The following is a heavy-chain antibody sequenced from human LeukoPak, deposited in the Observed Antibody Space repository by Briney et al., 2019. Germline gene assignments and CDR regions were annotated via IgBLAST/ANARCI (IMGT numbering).Heavy chain of an antibody. CDR3: TKTSPGVPLDF. Sequence: PSETLPLTCAVSGVSFSGSYWSWIRQPPGKGPEWVGEISHTGRTSYNPSLGSRVTISLDTSSNQFFLRLTFVTAADTALYYCTKTSPGVPLDFWGQGAMVTVSS. CDR2: ISHTGRT. D-gene: IGHD7-27*01. V-gene: IGHV4-34*01. CDR1: GVSFSGSY. J-gene: IGHJ4*02.